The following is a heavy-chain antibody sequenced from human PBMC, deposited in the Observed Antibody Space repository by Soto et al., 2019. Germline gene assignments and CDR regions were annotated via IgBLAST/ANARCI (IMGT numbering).Heavy chain of an antibody. CDR2: ISGSGGST. CDR3: AKGPGMGYYYYGMDV. CDR1: GFTFSSYA. Sequence: GGSLRLSCAASGFTFSSYAMSWVRQAPGKGLEWVSAISGSGGSTHYADSVKGRFTISRDNSKNTLYLQMNSLRAEDTAVYYCAKGPGMGYYYYGMDVWGQGTTVTVSS. V-gene: IGHV3-23*01. D-gene: IGHD1-20*01. J-gene: IGHJ6*02.